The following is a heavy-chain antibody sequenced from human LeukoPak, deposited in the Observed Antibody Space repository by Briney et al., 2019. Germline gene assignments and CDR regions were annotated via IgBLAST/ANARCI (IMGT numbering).Heavy chain of an antibody. V-gene: IGHV4-39*07. D-gene: IGHD3-10*01. J-gene: IGHJ4*02. CDR2: IYYSGST. Sequence: PSETLSLTCTVSGGSMSSSSYYWGWIRQPPGKGLEWIGSIYYSGSTYYNPSLKSRVTISVDRSKNQFSLKLSSVTAADTAVYYCARAKYYYGSGSHIGRFDYXGQGTLVTVSS. CDR3: ARAKYYYGSGSHIGRFDY. CDR1: GGSMSSSSYY.